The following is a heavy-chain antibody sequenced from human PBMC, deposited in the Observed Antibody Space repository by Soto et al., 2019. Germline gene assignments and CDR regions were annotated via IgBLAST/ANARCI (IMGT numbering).Heavy chain of an antibody. Sequence: SVKVSCKASCYTFTTYGISLLRQAPGQWLEWMGWISAYNGNTNYAQKLQGRVTMTTDTSISTAYMELSRLRSDDTAVYYCARDRHTLTTYYYYGMDVWGQGTTVTVSS. CDR1: CYTFTTYG. CDR2: ISAYNGNT. V-gene: IGHV1-18*04. D-gene: IGHD1-1*01. J-gene: IGHJ6*02. CDR3: ARDRHTLTTYYYYGMDV.